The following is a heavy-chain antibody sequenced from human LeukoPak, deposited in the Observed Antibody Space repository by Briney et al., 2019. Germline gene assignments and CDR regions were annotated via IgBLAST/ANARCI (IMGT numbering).Heavy chain of an antibody. CDR3: AREYPKGGSYRFDP. Sequence: SETLSLTCAVYGGSFSGYYWSWIRQPPGKGLEWIGEINHSGSTNYNPSLKSRVTISVDTPKNQFSLKLSSVTAADTAVYYCAREYPKGGSYRFDPWGQGTLVAVSS. J-gene: IGHJ5*02. V-gene: IGHV4-34*01. CDR1: GGSFSGYY. CDR2: INHSGST. D-gene: IGHD1-26*01.